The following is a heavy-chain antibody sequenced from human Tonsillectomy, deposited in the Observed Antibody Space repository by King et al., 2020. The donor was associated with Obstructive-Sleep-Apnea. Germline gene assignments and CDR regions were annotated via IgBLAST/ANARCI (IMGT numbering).Heavy chain of an antibody. D-gene: IGHD6-13*01. V-gene: IGHV4-34*01. J-gene: IGHJ5*02. CDR3: ARGSGAAAVNWFDP. CDR2: INHSVST. CDR1: GGSFSDYY. Sequence: VQLQQWGAGLLKPSETLSLTCAVFGGSFSDYYWSWIRQPPGKGLEWIGEINHSVSTNYNPSLKSRVTISVDTSKNQFSLKLNSVTAADTAVYYCARGSGAAAVNWFDPWGQGTLVTVSS.